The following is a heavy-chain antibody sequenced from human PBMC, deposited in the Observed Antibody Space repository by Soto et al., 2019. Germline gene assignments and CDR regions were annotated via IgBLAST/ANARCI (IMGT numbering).Heavy chain of an antibody. CDR3: ARDLGYCSGGTCYSVLDY. D-gene: IGHD2-15*01. V-gene: IGHV3-7*03. Sequence: EVQLVESGGGLVQPGGSLRLSCAASGFSFSSYWMDWVRQAPGKGLEWVAKIKPDGSEKNYVDSVKGRFTISRDNAKHSLVLQMNSLRVEDTAVYYCARDLGYCSGGTCYSVLDYWGQGALVTVSA. J-gene: IGHJ4*02. CDR1: GFSFSSYW. CDR2: IKPDGSEK.